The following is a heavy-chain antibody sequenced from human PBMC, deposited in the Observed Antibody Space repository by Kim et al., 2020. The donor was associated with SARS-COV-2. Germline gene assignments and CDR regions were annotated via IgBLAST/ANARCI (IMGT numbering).Heavy chain of an antibody. D-gene: IGHD3-10*01. CDR3: ARRSGSYPTGYFDL. V-gene: IGHV3-13*01. Sequence: PGSVKGRFTISRENAKNSLYLQMNSLRAGDTAVYYCARRSGSYPTGYFDLWGRGTLVTVSS. J-gene: IGHJ2*01.